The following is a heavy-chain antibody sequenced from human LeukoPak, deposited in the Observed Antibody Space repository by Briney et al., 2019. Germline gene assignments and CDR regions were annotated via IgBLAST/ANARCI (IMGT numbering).Heavy chain of an antibody. CDR3: AREGAVPGIDP. Sequence: SETLSLTCAVSGYSITSGFSWGWIRQPPGKGLEWIGTISHSGTTDYKSTLESRLTISMDTSKNLFSLRLTSVAAADTAVYYCAREGAVPGIDPWGQGTLVTVSS. J-gene: IGHJ5*02. D-gene: IGHD3-16*01. CDR1: GYSITSGFS. V-gene: IGHV4-38-2*02. CDR2: ISHSGTT.